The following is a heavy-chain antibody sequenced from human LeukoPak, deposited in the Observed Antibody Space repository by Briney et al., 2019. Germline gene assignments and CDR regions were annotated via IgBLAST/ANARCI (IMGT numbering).Heavy chain of an antibody. D-gene: IGHD3-3*01. Sequence: SETLSLSCTVSGDSISSFYWSWVRQPPGKGLEWVGYIYTDGSTNYNPSLKSRVTISPYTSKNEFSLKMSSVTAADTAVYYCEGMHYDFWSGSSPAVPYWGQGTLVTVSS. V-gene: IGHV4-4*09. CDR1: GDSISSFY. J-gene: IGHJ4*02. CDR2: IYTDGST. CDR3: EGMHYDFWSGSSPAVPY.